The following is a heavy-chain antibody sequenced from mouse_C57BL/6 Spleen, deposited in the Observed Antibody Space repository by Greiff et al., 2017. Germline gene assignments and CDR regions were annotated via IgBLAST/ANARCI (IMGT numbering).Heavy chain of an antibody. CDR3: AREGYYYGSSDWYFDV. D-gene: IGHD1-1*01. CDR2: IWSGGST. CDR1: GFSLTSYG. J-gene: IGHJ1*03. Sequence: QVHVKQSGPGLVQPSQSLSITCTVSGFSLTSYGVHWVRQSPGKGLEWLGVIWSGGSTDYNAAFISRLSISKDNSKSQVFFKMNSLQADDTAIYYCAREGYYYGSSDWYFDVWGTGTTVTVSS. V-gene: IGHV2-2*01.